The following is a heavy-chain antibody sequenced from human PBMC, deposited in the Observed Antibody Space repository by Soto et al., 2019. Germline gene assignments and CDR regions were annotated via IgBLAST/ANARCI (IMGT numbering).Heavy chain of an antibody. CDR3: AKVSYNWKPYH. Sequence: EEQLLESGGGVVQPGGSLRLSCAASGFAFSKYGMSWVRQAPGKGLEWVSGICDGGGNTHYADSVKGRFTISRDNSRNTLYLQMNSLGAEDTCVYHCAKVSYNWKPYHWGQGTLVTVSS. CDR1: GFAFSKYG. V-gene: IGHV3-23*01. CDR2: ICDGGGNT. J-gene: IGHJ1*01. D-gene: IGHD1-20*01.